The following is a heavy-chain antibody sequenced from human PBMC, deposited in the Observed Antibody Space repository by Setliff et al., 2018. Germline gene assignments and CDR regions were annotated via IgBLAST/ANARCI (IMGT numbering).Heavy chain of an antibody. CDR3: ARPRYCSGGSCYCFDY. V-gene: IGHV4-38-2*01. Sequence: PSETLSLTCAVSGYSISSGYYWGWLRQPPGKGLEWIGSIYHSGSTYYNPSLKSRVTISVDTSKNQFSLKLSSVTAADTAVYYCARPRYCSGGSCYCFDYWGQGTQVTVSS. CDR1: GYSISSGYY. J-gene: IGHJ4*02. D-gene: IGHD2-15*01. CDR2: IYHSGST.